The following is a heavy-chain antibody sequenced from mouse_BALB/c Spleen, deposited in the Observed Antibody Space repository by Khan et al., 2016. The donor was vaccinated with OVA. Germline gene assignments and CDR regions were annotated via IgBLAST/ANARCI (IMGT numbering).Heavy chain of an antibody. V-gene: IGHV5-6*01. CDR1: GFTFSSYS. Sequence: EVQLQESGGDSVKPGGSLKLSCAASGFTFSSYSMSWVRQTPDKRLEWVATMSSGGDYTYYPDGVKGRFTISRDNAKNTLYLQMSSLRSEDTVMYYCASHLTGSFAYWGQGTLVTVSA. J-gene: IGHJ3*01. CDR3: ASHLTGSFAY. D-gene: IGHD4-1*01. CDR2: MSSGGDYT.